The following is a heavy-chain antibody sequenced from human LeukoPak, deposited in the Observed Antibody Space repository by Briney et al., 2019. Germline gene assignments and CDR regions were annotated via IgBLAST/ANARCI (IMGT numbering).Heavy chain of an antibody. CDR2: INHSGST. Sequence: GSLRLSCAASGFTFSSSWMSWVRQAPGKGLEWIGEINHSGSTNYNPSLKSRVTISVDTSKNQFSLRLSSVTAADTAVYYCARLAGRRFLEDYWGQGTLVTVSS. V-gene: IGHV4-34*01. CDR3: ARLAGRRFLEDY. CDR1: GFTFSSSW. J-gene: IGHJ4*02. D-gene: IGHD3-3*01.